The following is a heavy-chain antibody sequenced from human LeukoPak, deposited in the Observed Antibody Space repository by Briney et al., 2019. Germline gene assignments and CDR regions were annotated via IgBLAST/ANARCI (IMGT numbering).Heavy chain of an antibody. J-gene: IGHJ4*02. D-gene: IGHD1-26*01. CDR3: AKHSGSYFIYYVDS. V-gene: IGHV3-23*01. CDR1: GFTFSSYG. CDR2: ISGSAYNT. Sequence: PGGSLRLSCAASGFTFSSYGMSWLRHAPGKRLEWVSTISGSAYNTYYADSVKGRFTISRDNSANTLYLQMNSLRAEDTALYYCAKHSGSYFIYYVDSWGQGTLVTVSS.